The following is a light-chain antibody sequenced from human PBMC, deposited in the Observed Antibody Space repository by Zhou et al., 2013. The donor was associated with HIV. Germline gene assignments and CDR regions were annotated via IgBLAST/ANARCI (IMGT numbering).Light chain of an antibody. CDR2: KAS. CDR1: QNINSW. J-gene: IGKJ5*01. CDR3: QQYNTYPIT. V-gene: IGKV1-5*03. Sequence: DIQMTQSPSTLSASVGDRVTITCRASQNINSWLAWYQQKPGKVPKLLIYKASNLESGVPSRFSGSGSGTEFTLTITSLQPDDFATFYCQQYNTYPITFGQGTRLVI.